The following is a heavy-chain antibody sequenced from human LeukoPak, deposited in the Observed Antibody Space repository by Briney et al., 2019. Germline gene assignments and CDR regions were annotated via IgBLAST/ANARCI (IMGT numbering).Heavy chain of an antibody. CDR1: GGTFSSYT. Sequence: SVKVSCKASGGTFSSYTISWVRQAPGRGLEWMGRIIPMVGVANYAQKFQGRVTIIADKSTSTAYMELSSLRSEDTAVYYCARDIRVDYGHYCYGMDVWGQGTTVTVSS. CDR3: ARDIRVDYGHYCYGMDV. V-gene: IGHV1-69*04. J-gene: IGHJ6*02. D-gene: IGHD4-17*01. CDR2: IIPMVGVA.